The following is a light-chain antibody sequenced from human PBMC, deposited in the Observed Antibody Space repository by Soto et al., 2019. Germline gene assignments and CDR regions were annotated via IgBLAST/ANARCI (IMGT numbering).Light chain of an antibody. CDR3: QQRKDWPYT. Sequence: EIVFTHSPVTLSLSPGERVTLSCRASQSVNSYLAWYQQKPGQAPRLLIYDASNRATGIPARFSGSGSETDFTLTISSLEPEDFAVYYCQQRKDWPYTFGQGTKLEI. V-gene: IGKV3-11*01. CDR1: QSVNSY. CDR2: DAS. J-gene: IGKJ2*01.